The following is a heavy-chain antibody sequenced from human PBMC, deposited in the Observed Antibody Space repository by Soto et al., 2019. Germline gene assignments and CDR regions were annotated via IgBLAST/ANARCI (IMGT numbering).Heavy chain of an antibody. V-gene: IGHV2-5*02. CDR3: AHSFGVAVMGYDHHAMDV. D-gene: IGHD3-3*01. Sequence: QITLRESGPTLVKPTQTLTLTCTFSGFSLSTSGVGVAWIRQPPGKALEWLALIYWDDDKRYSPSLKSRLTITKDTYKNQVVLTLTNMDPVDTATDVCAHSFGVAVMGYDHHAMDVWGEGTTVTVSS. CDR1: GFSLSTSGVG. CDR2: IYWDDDK. J-gene: IGHJ6*04.